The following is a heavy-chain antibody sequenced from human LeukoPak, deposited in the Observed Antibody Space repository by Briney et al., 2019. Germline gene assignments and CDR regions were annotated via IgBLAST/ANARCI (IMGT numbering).Heavy chain of an antibody. CDR2: MNPNSGNT. D-gene: IGHD6-13*01. Sequence: ASVKVSCKASRYTFTSYDINWVRQATGQGLEWMGWMNPNSGNTGYVQKFQGRVTITRNTSISTAYMELSSLRSEDTAVYYCARVRAREYSSSWRLYYMDVWGKGTTVTISS. J-gene: IGHJ6*03. CDR1: RYTFTSYD. V-gene: IGHV1-8*03. CDR3: ARVRAREYSSSWRLYYMDV.